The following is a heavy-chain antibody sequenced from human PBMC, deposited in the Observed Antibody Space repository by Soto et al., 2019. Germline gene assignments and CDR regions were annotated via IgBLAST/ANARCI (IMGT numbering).Heavy chain of an antibody. CDR1: GYSFTIYW. CDR3: ARRRIAVAGTSFDY. V-gene: IGHV5-10-1*01. Sequence: GESLKISCNGSGYSFTIYWISLVPQMPGKGLEWMGRIDPSDSYTNYSPSFQGHVTISADKSISTAYLQWSSLKASDTAMYYCARRRIAVAGTSFDYWGQGTLVTVS. J-gene: IGHJ4*02. CDR2: IDPSDSYT. D-gene: IGHD6-19*01.